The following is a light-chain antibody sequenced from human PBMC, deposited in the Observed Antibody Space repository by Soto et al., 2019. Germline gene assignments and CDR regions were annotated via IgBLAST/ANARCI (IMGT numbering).Light chain of an antibody. V-gene: IGKV4-1*01. CDR2: WAS. CDR3: QQYESTPPT. J-gene: IGKJ2*01. Sequence: DIVMTQSPDSLAVSLGERATINCKSSQSVLYSSNNKNYLAWYQQRPGQPPKLLIYWASTRESGVPDRFGGSGSGTDFTLTITSLQAEDVAVYYCQQYESTPPTFCQGTKLEIK. CDR1: QSVLYSSNNKNY.